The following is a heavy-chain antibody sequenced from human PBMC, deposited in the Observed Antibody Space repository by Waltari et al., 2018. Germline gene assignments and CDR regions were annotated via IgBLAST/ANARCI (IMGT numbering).Heavy chain of an antibody. CDR3: ARVTGDYVSY. CDR1: GFTFSSYG. J-gene: IGHJ4*02. V-gene: IGHV3-48*01. CDR2: ISSSSSTI. Sequence: EVQLVESGGGLVQPGGSLRLSCAASGFTFSSYGMNWVRQAPGKGLEWVSYISSSSSTIYYADSVKGRFTISRDNAKNSLYLQMNSLRAEDTAVYYCARVTGDYVSYWGQGTLVTVSS. D-gene: IGHD4-17*01.